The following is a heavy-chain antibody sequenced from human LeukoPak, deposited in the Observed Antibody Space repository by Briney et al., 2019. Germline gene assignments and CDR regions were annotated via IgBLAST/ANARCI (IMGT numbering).Heavy chain of an antibody. CDR1: GYTFTSYA. Sequence: ASVTVSCTASGYTFTSYAMNWVRQAPGQGLQWMGWINTNTGNPTYAQGFTGRFVFSLDTSVSTAYLQISSLKAEDTAVYYCARELRSDFWSGSPRGMDVWGLGTTVTVSS. CDR2: INTNTGNP. V-gene: IGHV7-4-1*02. CDR3: ARELRSDFWSGSPRGMDV. D-gene: IGHD3-3*01. J-gene: IGHJ6*02.